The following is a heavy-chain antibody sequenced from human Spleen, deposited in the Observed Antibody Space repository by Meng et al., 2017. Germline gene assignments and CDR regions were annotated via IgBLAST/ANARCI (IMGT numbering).Heavy chain of an antibody. D-gene: IGHD4-17*01. Sequence: QVQVVQSGAEVKKPGASVKVSCKASGYTFTSYAMNWVRQAPGQGLEWMGWMTTNTGKPMYDQGFTGRFVFSLDTSVSTTYLQISSLKAEDTAVYYCARSRRFGDYEYFEYWGQGTLVTVSS. CDR2: MTTNTGKP. CDR3: ARSRRFGDYEYFEY. J-gene: IGHJ1*01. CDR1: GYTFTSYA. V-gene: IGHV7-4-1*02.